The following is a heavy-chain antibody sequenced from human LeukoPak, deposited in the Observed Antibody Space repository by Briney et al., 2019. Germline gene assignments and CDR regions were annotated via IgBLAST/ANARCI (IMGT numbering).Heavy chain of an antibody. D-gene: IGHD3-22*01. J-gene: IGHJ4*02. CDR3: ARADRITMIPIPDY. Sequence: AAAVKVSCKASGYTFISYGISWVRQAPGQGLEWMGWISANNGNTNYAQKLQGRVTMTTDTSTSTAYMELRSLRSDDTAVYYCARADRITMIPIPDYWGQGTLVIVSS. CDR1: GYTFISYG. CDR2: ISANNGNT. V-gene: IGHV1-18*01.